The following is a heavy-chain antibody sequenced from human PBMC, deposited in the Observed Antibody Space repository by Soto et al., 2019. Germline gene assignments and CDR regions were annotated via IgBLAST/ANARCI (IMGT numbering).Heavy chain of an antibody. V-gene: IGHV4-31*03. CDR3: SIGMEKEQVDY. J-gene: IGHJ4*02. CDR1: GGSIRSGGYY. Sequence: SSEILSLTSTVSGGSIRSGGYYWSWIRQHPGKGLEWIGYIYYSGSTYYNPSLKSRVTISVDTSKNQFSLKLSSVTAADTAVYYCSIGMEKEQVDYWGQGTLVTVYS. D-gene: IGHD1-1*01. CDR2: IYYSGST.